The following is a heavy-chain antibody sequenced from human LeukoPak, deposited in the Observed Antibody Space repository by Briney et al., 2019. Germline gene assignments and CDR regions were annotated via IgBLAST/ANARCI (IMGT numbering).Heavy chain of an antibody. D-gene: IGHD5-24*01. CDR3: ARSVGDGYNPSGY. V-gene: IGHV1-69*13. CDR1: GGTFSSYA. Sequence: SVKVSCKASGGTFSSYAISWVRQAPGQGLEWMGGIIPIFGTANYAQKFQGRVTITADESTSTAYMELSSLRSEDTAVYYCARSVGDGYNPSGYWGQGTLVTVSS. CDR2: IIPIFGTA. J-gene: IGHJ4*02.